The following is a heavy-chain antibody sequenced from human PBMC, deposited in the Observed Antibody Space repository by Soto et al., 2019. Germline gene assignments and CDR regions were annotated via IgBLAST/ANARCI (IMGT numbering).Heavy chain of an antibody. CDR3: AREKSLGYCSSTSCYGWFDP. CDR2: INSDGSST. CDR1: GFTFSSYW. V-gene: IGHV3-74*01. J-gene: IGHJ5*02. Sequence: GGSLRLSCAASGFTFSSYWMHWVRQAPGKGLVWVSRINSDGSSTSYADSVKGRFTISRDNAKNTLYLQMNSLRAEDTAVYYCAREKSLGYCSSTSCYGWFDPWGQGTLVTVSS. D-gene: IGHD2-2*01.